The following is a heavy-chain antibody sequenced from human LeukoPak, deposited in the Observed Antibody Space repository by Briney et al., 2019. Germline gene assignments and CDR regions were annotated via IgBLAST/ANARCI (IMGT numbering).Heavy chain of an antibody. CDR3: ARDEVITTPQFDY. J-gene: IGHJ4*02. V-gene: IGHV3-48*01. D-gene: IGHD3-22*01. CDR1: GFTFSSYS. Sequence: GGSLRLSCAASGFTFSSYSMNWVRQAPGQGLEWVSYISSSSSTIYYADTVKGRFTISRDNAKNSLYLQMNSLRAEDTAVYYCARDEVITTPQFDYWGQGTLVTVSS. CDR2: ISSSSSTI.